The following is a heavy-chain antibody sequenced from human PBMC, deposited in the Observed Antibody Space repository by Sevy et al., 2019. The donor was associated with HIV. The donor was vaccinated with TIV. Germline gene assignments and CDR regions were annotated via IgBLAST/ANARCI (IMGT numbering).Heavy chain of an antibody. D-gene: IGHD1-26*01. J-gene: IGHJ4*01. CDR3: ARDSPGYGGYSY. V-gene: IGHV3-7*01. CDR1: IFTFKTYW. Sequence: GGSLRLSYAASIFTFKTYWMSWVRQAPGKGLEWVGNIKEDGSAKYYADSVRGRFTISRDNAKNSLYLQMSSLRVEDTAVYYCARDSPGYGGYSYWGQGTLVTVSS. CDR2: IKEDGSAK.